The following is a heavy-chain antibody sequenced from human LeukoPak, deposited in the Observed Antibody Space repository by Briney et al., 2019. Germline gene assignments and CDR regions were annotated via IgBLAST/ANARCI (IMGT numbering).Heavy chain of an antibody. V-gene: IGHV6-1*01. CDR2: TYYRSKWYN. CDR1: GDSVSSNSAA. CDR3: AAQLSIAAAGTNFDY. J-gene: IGHJ4*02. D-gene: IGHD6-13*01. Sequence: QTLSLTCAISGDSVSSNSAAWNWIRQSPSRGLEWLGRTYYRSKWYNDYAVSVKSRITINPDTSKNQFSLQLNSVTPEDAAVYYCAAQLSIAAAGTNFDYWGQGTLVTVSS.